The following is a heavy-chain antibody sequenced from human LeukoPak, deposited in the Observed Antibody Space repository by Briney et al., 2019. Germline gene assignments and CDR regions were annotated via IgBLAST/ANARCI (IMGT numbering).Heavy chain of an antibody. Sequence: SETLSLTCTVSGGSITSDDYYWSWIRQPPGKGLEWIGYTYYSGSAYYNPSLKSRVVISVDMSKTQFSLKVTSVTAADMAVYYCARAPVRGVSGYYFDHWGQGTLVTVSS. CDR1: GGSITSDDYY. CDR3: ARAPVRGVSGYYFDH. V-gene: IGHV4-30-4*01. J-gene: IGHJ4*02. D-gene: IGHD3-10*01. CDR2: TYYSGSA.